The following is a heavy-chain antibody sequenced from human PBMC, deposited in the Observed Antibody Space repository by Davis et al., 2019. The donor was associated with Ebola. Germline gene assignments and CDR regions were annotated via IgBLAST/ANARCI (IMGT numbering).Heavy chain of an antibody. D-gene: IGHD1-26*01. CDR2: IAGASVMI. V-gene: IGHV3-23*01. J-gene: IGHJ3*02. CDR3: VKDQIFNSGVYDAFDI. Sequence: PGGSLRLSCTISEFSFTKYAISWVRQAPGGGLEWIASIAGASVMIYYADSVKGRFTISRDNSRKTVFLQMNNLRVEDSAVFYCVKDQIFNSGVYDAFDIWGRGTTVTVSS. CDR1: EFSFTKYA.